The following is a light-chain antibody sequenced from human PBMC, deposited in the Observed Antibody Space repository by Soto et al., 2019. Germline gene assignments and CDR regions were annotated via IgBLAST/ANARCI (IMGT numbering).Light chain of an antibody. V-gene: IGKV3-20*01. CDR3: QQYGSSPLYT. J-gene: IGKJ2*01. CDR1: QSVSSSY. CDR2: GAS. Sequence: EIVLTQSPGTLALSPGERATLSCRASQSVSSSYLGWYQQKPGQAPRLLIDGASSRATGIPDRFSGSGSGTDFTLTISRLEPEDFAVYYCQQYGSSPLYTFGQGTKLKIK.